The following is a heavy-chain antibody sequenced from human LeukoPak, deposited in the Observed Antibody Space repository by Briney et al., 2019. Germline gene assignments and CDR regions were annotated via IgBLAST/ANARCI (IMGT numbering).Heavy chain of an antibody. V-gene: IGHV5-51*01. D-gene: IGHD1-26*01. CDR3: ARNRIVGATRAAFDY. CDR2: IYPGDSDT. J-gene: IGHJ4*02. CDR1: GYNFTTYW. Sequence: GESQNISCKGSGYNFTTYWIGWVRQMPGKGLEWMGIIYPGDSDTRYSPSSQGQVTISADKSISTAYLQWSSLKASDTAMYYCARNRIVGATRAAFDYWGQGPLVIVT.